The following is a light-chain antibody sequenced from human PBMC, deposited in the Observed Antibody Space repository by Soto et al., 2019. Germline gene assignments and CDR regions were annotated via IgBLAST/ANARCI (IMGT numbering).Light chain of an antibody. J-gene: IGKJ5*01. CDR1: QDTGTS. V-gene: IGKV1-9*01. CDR3: QQLKSYPIT. CDR2: AAS. Sequence: DIKMTQSPSTLSASVGERVTITCRASQDTGTSLAWYQQKPGKAPKLLIYAASSLQTDVPSRFSGSGSGTEFTLTINDLQPEDFATYYCQQLKSYPITFGQGTRLEIK.